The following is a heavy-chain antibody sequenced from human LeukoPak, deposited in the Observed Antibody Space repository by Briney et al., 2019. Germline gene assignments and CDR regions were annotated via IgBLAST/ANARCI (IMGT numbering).Heavy chain of an antibody. D-gene: IGHD6-13*01. CDR1: GYTFTGYY. CDR3: GRIPAAGSLKGSFDI. V-gene: IGHV1-2*04. J-gene: IGHJ3*02. CDR2: INPNSGGT. Sequence: ASVKVSCKASGYTFTGYYMHWVRQAPGQGLEWMGWINPNSGGTNYAQNFQGWVTMTRDTSISTAYLQWSSLKASDSAMYYCGRIPAAGSLKGSFDIWGQGTMVTVSS.